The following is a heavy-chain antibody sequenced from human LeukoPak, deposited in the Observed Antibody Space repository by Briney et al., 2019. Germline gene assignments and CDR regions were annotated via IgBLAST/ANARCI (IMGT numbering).Heavy chain of an antibody. Sequence: SETLSLTCAVYGGSFSGYYWSWIRQHPGKGLEWIGYIYYSGSTYYNPSLKSRVTISVDTSKNQFSLKLSSVTAADTAVYYCARDLTYWGQGTLVTVSS. J-gene: IGHJ4*02. CDR1: GGSFSGYY. CDR3: ARDLTY. V-gene: IGHV4-31*11. CDR2: IYYSGST.